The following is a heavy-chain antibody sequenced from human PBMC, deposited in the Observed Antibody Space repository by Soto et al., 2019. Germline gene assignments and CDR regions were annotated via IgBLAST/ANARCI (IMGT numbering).Heavy chain of an antibody. CDR2: ISESSDTI. V-gene: IGHV3-48*01. Sequence: EVQLVESGGGLVQPGGSLRLSCTASGFTFSDYSMDWVRQTPGKGLEWLSYISESSDTIYYADSVKGRFTISRDNAKNSLFLKMSSLRGEDTAVYYCARDKMGELSIADYWGQGTPVTVSS. CDR1: GFTFSDYS. D-gene: IGHD3-16*02. CDR3: ARDKMGELSIADY. J-gene: IGHJ4*02.